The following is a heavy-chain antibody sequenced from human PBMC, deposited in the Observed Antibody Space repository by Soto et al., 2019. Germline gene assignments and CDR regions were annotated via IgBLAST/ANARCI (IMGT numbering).Heavy chain of an antibody. CDR3: ARVVAAADPKYYFDY. Sequence: SETLSLTRTVSGGSISSGGYYWSWIRQHPGKGLEWIGYIYYSGSTYYNPSLKSRVTISVDTSKNQFSLKLSSVTAADTAVYYCARVVAAADPKYYFDYWGQGTLVTVSS. J-gene: IGHJ4*02. V-gene: IGHV4-31*03. D-gene: IGHD6-13*01. CDR2: IYYSGST. CDR1: GGSISSGGYY.